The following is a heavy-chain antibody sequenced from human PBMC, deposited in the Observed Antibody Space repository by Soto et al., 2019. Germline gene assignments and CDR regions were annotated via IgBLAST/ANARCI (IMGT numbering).Heavy chain of an antibody. CDR1: GGSFSGYY. J-gene: IGHJ3*02. CDR3: ARADYDILTGYDLGAFDI. CDR2: INHSGST. Sequence: SETLSLTCAVYGGSFSGYYWSWIRQPPGKGLEWIGEINHSGSTNYNPSLKSRVTISVDTSKNQFSLKLSSVTAADTAVYYCARADYDILTGYDLGAFDIWGQGTMVTVSS. V-gene: IGHV4-34*01. D-gene: IGHD3-9*01.